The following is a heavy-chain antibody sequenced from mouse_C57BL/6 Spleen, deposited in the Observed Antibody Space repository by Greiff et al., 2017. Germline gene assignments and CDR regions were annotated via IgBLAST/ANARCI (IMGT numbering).Heavy chain of an antibody. CDR1: GFTFSDYG. D-gene: IGHD1-1*01. Sequence: EVKLMESGGGLVKPGGSLKLSCAASGFTFSDYGMHWVRQAPEKGLEWVAYISSGSSTIYYADTVKGRFTISRDNAKNTLFLQMTSLRSEDTAMYHCARGTTVVVPLDDWGQGTTLTVSS. J-gene: IGHJ2*01. V-gene: IGHV5-17*01. CDR2: ISSGSSTI. CDR3: ARGTTVVVPLDD.